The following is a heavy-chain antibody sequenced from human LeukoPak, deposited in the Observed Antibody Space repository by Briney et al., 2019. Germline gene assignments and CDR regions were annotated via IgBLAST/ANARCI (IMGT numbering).Heavy chain of an antibody. Sequence: GASVKVSCKASGYTFTGYYMHWVRQAPGQGLEWMGRIIPIFGTANYAQKFQGRVTITTDESTSTAYMELSSLRSEDTAVYYCARGRSGLDDYWGQGTLVTVSS. CDR1: GYTFTGYY. CDR3: ARGRSGLDDY. CDR2: IIPIFGTA. J-gene: IGHJ4*02. V-gene: IGHV1-69*05. D-gene: IGHD2-15*01.